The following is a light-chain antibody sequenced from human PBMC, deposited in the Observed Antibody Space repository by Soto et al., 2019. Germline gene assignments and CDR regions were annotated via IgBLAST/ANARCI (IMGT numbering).Light chain of an antibody. V-gene: IGLV4-60*03. Sequence: QLVLTQSSSASASLGSSVKLTCTLSSGHSSYIIAWHQQRPGKAPRYLMKLEGSGSYNKGSGVPDRFSGSSSGADRYLTISNLQSEDEADYYCETWDSNTVVFGGGTKLTVL. CDR1: SGHSSYI. CDR3: ETWDSNTVV. CDR2: LEGSGSY. J-gene: IGLJ2*01.